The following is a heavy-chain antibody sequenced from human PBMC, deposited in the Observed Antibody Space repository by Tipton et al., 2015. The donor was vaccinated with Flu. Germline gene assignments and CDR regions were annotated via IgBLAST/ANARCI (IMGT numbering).Heavy chain of an antibody. D-gene: IGHD2-21*01. V-gene: IGHV1-18*04. Sequence: QSGAEVKKPGASVKVSCKASGYTFTSYGISWVRQAPGQGFEWMGWISAYNGNTNYAQKLQGRVTMTTDTSTSTAYMELRSLRSDDTAVYYCARVAPGAVVIAPYSYYYYYMDVWGKGTTVTVSS. CDR3: ARVAPGAVVIAPYSYYYYYMDV. J-gene: IGHJ6*03. CDR2: ISAYNGNT. CDR1: GYTFTSYG.